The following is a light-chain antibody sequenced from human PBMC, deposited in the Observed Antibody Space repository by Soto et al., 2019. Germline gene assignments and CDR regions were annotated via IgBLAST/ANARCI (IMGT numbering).Light chain of an antibody. CDR1: QDISNY. CDR2: DAS. J-gene: IGKJ5*01. CDR3: QQYDNLPIT. Sequence: DIQMTQSPSSLSASVGDRVTITCQASQDISNYLNWYQQKPGKAPKLLIYDASNLETGVPSRFSGSGSATDFTFTISSLQPEDIATYYCQQYDNLPITFGQGTRLEIK. V-gene: IGKV1-33*01.